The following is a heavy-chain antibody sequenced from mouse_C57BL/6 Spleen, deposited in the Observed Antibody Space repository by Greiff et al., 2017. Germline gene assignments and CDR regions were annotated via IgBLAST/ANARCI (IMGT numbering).Heavy chain of an antibody. V-gene: IGHV1-82*01. Sequence: QVQLQQSGPELVKPGASVKISCKASGYAFSSSWMNWVKQRPGKGLEWIGRIYPGDGDTNYNGKFKGKATLTADKSSSTAYMQLSRLTSEDSAVYFCARGTMDYWGQGTSVTVSS. CDR3: ARGTMDY. J-gene: IGHJ4*01. CDR2: IYPGDGDT. CDR1: GYAFSSSW.